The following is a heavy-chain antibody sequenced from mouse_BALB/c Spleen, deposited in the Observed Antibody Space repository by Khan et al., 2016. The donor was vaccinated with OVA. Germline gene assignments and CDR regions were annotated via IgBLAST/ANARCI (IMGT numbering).Heavy chain of an antibody. CDR1: GFSLTSYG. Sequence: QVQLKESGPGLVQPSQSLSINCTVSGFSLTSYGVHWVRQSPGKGLEWLGVIWSGGSTDYNEAFISRLSISKDNSKSQVFFKMNSLQSNDTAIYYCARNYDYDEGLTYWGQGTLVTVS. J-gene: IGHJ3*01. CDR2: IWSGGST. V-gene: IGHV2-2*03. D-gene: IGHD2-4*01. CDR3: ARNYDYDEGLTY.